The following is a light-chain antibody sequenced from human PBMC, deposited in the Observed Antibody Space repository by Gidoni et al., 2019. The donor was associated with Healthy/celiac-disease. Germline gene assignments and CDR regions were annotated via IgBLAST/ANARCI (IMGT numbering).Light chain of an antibody. J-gene: IGLJ2*01. CDR1: KLGDKY. CDR2: QDS. CDR3: QAWDSSVVV. Sequence: SYELPQPPSVSVSPGQTASITGSGDKLGDKYACWYQQKPGQSPVLVIYQDSKRPSGIPERFSGSNSGNTATLTISGTQAMDEADYYCQAWDSSVVVFGGGTKLTVL. V-gene: IGLV3-1*01.